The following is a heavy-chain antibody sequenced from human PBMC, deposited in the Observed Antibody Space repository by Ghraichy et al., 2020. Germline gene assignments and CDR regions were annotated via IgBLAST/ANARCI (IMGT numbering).Heavy chain of an antibody. CDR2: INTNTGNP. CDR1: GYTFSNYA. V-gene: IGHV7-4-1*02. CDR3: ARVRFLEWLFDDGFDI. Sequence: ASVKVSCKASGYTFSNYAMHWVRQAPGQGLEWMGWINTNTGNPTYAKGFTGRFVFSLDTSVTTAYLQISSLKAEDTAVYYCARVRFLEWLFDDGFDIWGQGTMVTVSS. J-gene: IGHJ3*02. D-gene: IGHD3-3*01.